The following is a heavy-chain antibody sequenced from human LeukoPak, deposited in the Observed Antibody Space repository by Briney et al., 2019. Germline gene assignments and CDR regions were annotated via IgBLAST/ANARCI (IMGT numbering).Heavy chain of an antibody. CDR2: ISGSGGST. CDR3: AKDIDYGDYESVDY. J-gene: IGHJ4*02. D-gene: IGHD4-17*01. Sequence: GGSLRLSCAASGFTFSSYAMSWVRQAPGKGLEWVSAISGSGGSTYYADSVKGRFTISRDNSKSTLYLQMNSLRAEDTAVYYCAKDIDYGDYESVDYWGQGTLVTVSS. V-gene: IGHV3-23*01. CDR1: GFTFSSYA.